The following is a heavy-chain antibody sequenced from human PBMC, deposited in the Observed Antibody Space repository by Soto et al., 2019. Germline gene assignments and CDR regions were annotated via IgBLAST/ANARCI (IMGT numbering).Heavy chain of an antibody. Sequence: QVQLVESGGGVVQPGRSLRLSCAASGFTFSSYGMHWVRQAPGKGLEWVAVISYDGSNKYYVDSVKGRFTISRDNSKNTLYLQMNSLRAEDTAVYYCAKDPDYGGNVGDAFDIWGQGTMVTVSS. J-gene: IGHJ3*02. CDR1: GFTFSSYG. D-gene: IGHD4-17*01. CDR2: ISYDGSNK. CDR3: AKDPDYGGNVGDAFDI. V-gene: IGHV3-30*18.